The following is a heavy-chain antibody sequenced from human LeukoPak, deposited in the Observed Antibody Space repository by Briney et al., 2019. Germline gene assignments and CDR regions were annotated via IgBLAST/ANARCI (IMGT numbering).Heavy chain of an antibody. CDR2: FDPEDGET. J-gene: IGHJ4*02. D-gene: IGHD2-15*01. Sequence: GGSLRLSCAASEFSVGSNYVTWVRQAPGKGLEWMGGFDPEDGETTYAQKFQGRVTMTEDTSTDTAYMELSSLRSEDTAVYYCATDFGGPLDYWGQGTLVTVSS. V-gene: IGHV1-24*01. CDR3: ATDFGGPLDY. CDR1: EFSVGSNY.